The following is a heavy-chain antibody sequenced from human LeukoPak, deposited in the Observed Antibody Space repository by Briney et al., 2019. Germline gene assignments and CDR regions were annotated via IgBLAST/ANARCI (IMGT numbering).Heavy chain of an antibody. D-gene: IGHD2-15*01. Sequence: GGSLRLSCAASGFTFDDYAMHWVRQAPGKGLEWVSGISWNSGSIGYADSVKGRFTISRDNAKNSLYLQTNSLRAEDTALYYCAKDKGSGISNWFDPWGQGTLVTVSS. V-gene: IGHV3-9*01. CDR3: AKDKGSGISNWFDP. CDR2: ISWNSGSI. J-gene: IGHJ5*02. CDR1: GFTFDDYA.